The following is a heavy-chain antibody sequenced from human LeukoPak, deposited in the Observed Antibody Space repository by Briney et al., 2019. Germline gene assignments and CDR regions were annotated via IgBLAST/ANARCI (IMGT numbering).Heavy chain of an antibody. CDR3: AKDRYSSGVNWFDP. D-gene: IGHD6-19*01. V-gene: IGHV3-30*18. CDR1: GFTFSNYE. Sequence: GGSLRLSCVVSGFTFSNYEMNWVRQAPGKGLEWVAIISYDGSDKYYVDSVRGRFTISRDNSKNTLYLQMNSLSAEDTAVYYCAKDRYSSGVNWFDPWGQGTLVTVSS. CDR2: ISYDGSDK. J-gene: IGHJ5*02.